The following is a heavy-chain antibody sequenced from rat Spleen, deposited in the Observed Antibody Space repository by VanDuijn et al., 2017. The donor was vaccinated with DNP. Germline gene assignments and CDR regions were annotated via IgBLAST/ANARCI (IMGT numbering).Heavy chain of an antibody. D-gene: IGHD1-2*01. CDR2: IWSGGST. V-gene: IGHV2-15*01. CDR3: ARSGDYSSYYVMDA. Sequence: QVQLKESGPGLMQPSQTLSLTCIVSGFSLTSYHVHWVRQSPGKGLEWIGTIWSGGSTEFNSALKSRLSISRETSKSQVLLQMSSLQTEDTAMYFCARSGDYSSYYVMDAWGQGASVTVSS. J-gene: IGHJ4*01. CDR1: GFSLTSYH.